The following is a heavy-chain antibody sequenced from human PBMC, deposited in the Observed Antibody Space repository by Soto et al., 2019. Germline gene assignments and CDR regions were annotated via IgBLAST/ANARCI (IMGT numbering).Heavy chain of an antibody. J-gene: IGHJ5*02. CDR3: PDPGSPAPRHDCFDS. V-gene: IGHV4-39*01. CDR2: LYYTGTS. CDR1: GGTIGSSSYY. Sequence: SETLSLTCSVSGGTIGSSSYYFGWLRQPPGKGLEWVGSLYYTGTSYYNSSVKSRVTISADKSQNQFSLKLSSVPAADTAAYHSPDPGSPAPRHDCFDSWGQGTLVTVSS. D-gene: IGHD2-15*01.